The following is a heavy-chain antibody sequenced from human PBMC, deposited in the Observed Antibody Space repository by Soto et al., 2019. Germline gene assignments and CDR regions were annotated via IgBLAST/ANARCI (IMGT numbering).Heavy chain of an antibody. Sequence: EVQLLESGGGLVQPGGSLRLSCAASGFTFSSYAMSWVRQAPGKGLEWVSAISGSGGSTYYADSVKGRFTISRDNSKNTLYKQMDSLRADDTAVYYCPKDRRGRSSRGWYCDLWGRGTLVTVSS. CDR2: ISGSGGST. V-gene: IGHV3-23*01. D-gene: IGHD3-10*01. CDR3: PKDRRGRSSRGWYCDL. J-gene: IGHJ2*01. CDR1: GFTFSSYA.